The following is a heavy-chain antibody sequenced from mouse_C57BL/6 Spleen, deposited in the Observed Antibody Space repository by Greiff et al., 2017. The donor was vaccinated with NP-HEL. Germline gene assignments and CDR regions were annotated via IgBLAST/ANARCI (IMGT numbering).Heavy chain of an antibody. V-gene: IGHV1-72*01. CDR1: GYTFTSYW. CDR2: IDPNSGGT. Sequence: VQLQQPGAELVKPGASVKLSCKASGYTFTSYWMHWVKQRPGRGLEWIGRIDPNSGGTKYNEKFKSKATLTVDKPSSTAYMQLSSLTSEDSAVYYCARSLITTVVAKRYFDVWGTGTTVTVSS. CDR3: ARSLITTVVAKRYFDV. J-gene: IGHJ1*03. D-gene: IGHD1-1*01.